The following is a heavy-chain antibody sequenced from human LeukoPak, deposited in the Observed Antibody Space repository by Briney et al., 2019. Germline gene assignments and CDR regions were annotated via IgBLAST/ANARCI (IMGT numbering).Heavy chain of an antibody. CDR1: GYSISSGYY. CDR2: IYHSGST. V-gene: IGHV4-38-2*01. Sequence: SETLSLTCAVSGYSISSGYYWGWIRQPPGKGLEWIGSIYHSGSTYYNPSLKSRVTISVDTSKNQFSLKLSSVTAADTAVYYCARHVGGTRFLDYWGQGTLVTVSS. D-gene: IGHD1-26*01. J-gene: IGHJ4*02. CDR3: ARHVGGTRFLDY.